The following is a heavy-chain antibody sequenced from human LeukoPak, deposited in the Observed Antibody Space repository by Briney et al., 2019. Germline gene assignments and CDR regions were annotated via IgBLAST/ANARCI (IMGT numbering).Heavy chain of an antibody. CDR1: GFTFSSYA. CDR2: ISHEGSNK. D-gene: IGHD3-3*01. V-gene: IGHV3-30-3*02. CDR3: AKTSLSDPSGHYYYMDV. J-gene: IGHJ6*03. Sequence: GGSLRLSCEASGFTFSSYAMHWVRQAPGKGLEWVAIISHEGSNKYYADSVKARFTISRDNSQNTVSLQLNNLRIEDTALYYCAKTSLSDPSGHYYYMDVWGKGTTVTVSS.